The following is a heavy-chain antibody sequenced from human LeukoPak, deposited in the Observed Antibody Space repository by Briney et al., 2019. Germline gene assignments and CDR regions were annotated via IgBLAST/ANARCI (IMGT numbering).Heavy chain of an antibody. D-gene: IGHD5-18*01. V-gene: IGHV3-23*01. J-gene: IGHJ4*02. CDR2: ISGSGRST. Sequence: PPGGSLRLSCAASGYTFSTYGMSWVRQAPGKGLEWVSGISGSGRSTYYADSVKGRFTISRDNSKNTLYLQMNSLRAEDTAVYYCAKEGGYSYGNQFDYWGQGTLVTVSS. CDR3: AKEGGYSYGNQFDY. CDR1: GYTFSTYG.